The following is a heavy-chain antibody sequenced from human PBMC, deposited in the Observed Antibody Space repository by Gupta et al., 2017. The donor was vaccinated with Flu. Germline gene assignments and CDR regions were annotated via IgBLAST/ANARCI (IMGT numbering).Heavy chain of an antibody. J-gene: IGHJ5*02. V-gene: IGHV1-2*06. CDR3: ARDLPGASINCPGQFFWFDP. D-gene: IGHD1-20*01. Sequence: YHMHWLRQAPGQWLEWLGQIYPNSGDKNYAQKGQGRVTMNRDTSIRTHYMELRRLTYEDTAVSYCARDLPGASINCPGQFFWFDPWGQGTLVTVSS. CDR1: YH. CDR2: IYPNSGDK.